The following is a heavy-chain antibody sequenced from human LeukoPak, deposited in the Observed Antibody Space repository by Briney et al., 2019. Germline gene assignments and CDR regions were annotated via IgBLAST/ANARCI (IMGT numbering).Heavy chain of an antibody. CDR1: GGSISSGGYY. CDR3: AREVVTPTYNWFDP. V-gene: IGHV4-31*03. D-gene: IGHD3-22*01. J-gene: IGHJ5*02. Sequence: PSQTLSLTCTVSGGSISSGGYYWSWIRQHPGKGLEWIGYIYYSGSTYYNPSLKSRVTISVDTSKNQFSLKLSSVTAADTAVHYCAREVVTPTYNWFDPWGQGTLVTVSS. CDR2: IYYSGST.